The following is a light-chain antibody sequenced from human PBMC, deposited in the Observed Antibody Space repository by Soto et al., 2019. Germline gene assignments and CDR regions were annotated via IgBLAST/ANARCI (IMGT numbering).Light chain of an antibody. J-gene: IGKJ2*01. V-gene: IGKV3-20*01. CDR2: GAS. Sequence: EIVLTQSPGTLSLSPGERVTPSCRASQSVSSSYLAWYQHKRGQAPRLLIYGASSRATGIPDRFSGGGSGTDFTLTISRLEPEDFAVYYCQQYGGSPYTFGQGTKLEIK. CDR3: QQYGGSPYT. CDR1: QSVSSSY.